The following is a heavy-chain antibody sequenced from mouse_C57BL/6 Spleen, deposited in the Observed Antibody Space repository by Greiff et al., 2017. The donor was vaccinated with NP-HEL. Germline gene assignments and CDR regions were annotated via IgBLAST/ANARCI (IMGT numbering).Heavy chain of an antibody. V-gene: IGHV5-17*01. CDR2: ISSGSSTI. CDR1: GFTFSDYG. Sequence: EVQRVESGGGLVKPGGSLKLSCAASGFTFSDYGMHWVRQAPEKGLEWVAYISSGSSTIYYADTVKGRFTISRDNAKNTLFLQMTSLRSEGTAMYYCARPELGRGYFDVWGTGTTVTVSS. CDR3: ARPELGRGYFDV. D-gene: IGHD4-1*01. J-gene: IGHJ1*03.